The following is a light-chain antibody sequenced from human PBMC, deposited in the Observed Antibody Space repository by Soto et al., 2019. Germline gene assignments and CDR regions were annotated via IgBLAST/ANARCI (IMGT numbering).Light chain of an antibody. V-gene: IGLV2-14*01. CDR3: SSYTSSSTLV. CDR2: DVS. CDR1: SSDVGGYNY. J-gene: IGLJ3*02. Sequence: QSVLTQPASVSGSPGRSITISCTGTSSDVGGYNYVSWYQQHPGKAPKLMIYDVSNRPSGVSSRFSGSKSGNTASLTISGLQAEDEADYYCSSYTSSSTLVFGGGTKLTVL.